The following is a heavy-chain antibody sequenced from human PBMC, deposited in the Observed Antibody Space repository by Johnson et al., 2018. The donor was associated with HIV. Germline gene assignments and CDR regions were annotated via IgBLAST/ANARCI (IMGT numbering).Heavy chain of an antibody. D-gene: IGHD3-16*01. CDR3: ARVGASRFDAFHV. V-gene: IGHV3-30*02. CDR1: GFTVSSNY. J-gene: IGHJ3*01. CDR2: IRYDGSNK. Sequence: QVQLVESGGGLVQPGGSLRLSCAASGFTVSSNYMSWVRQAPAKGLEWVAFIRYDGSNKYYADSVKGRFTISRDNSKNTLYLQMNSLRAEDTAVYYCARVGASRFDAFHVWGQGTMVTVSS.